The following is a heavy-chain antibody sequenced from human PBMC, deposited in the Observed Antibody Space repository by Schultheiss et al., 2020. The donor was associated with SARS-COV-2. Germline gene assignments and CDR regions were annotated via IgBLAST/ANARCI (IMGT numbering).Heavy chain of an antibody. D-gene: IGHD3-3*01. CDR3: TSFSRVVIDEYYYYGMDV. CDR2: ISSSSSYI. Sequence: GGSLRLSCAASGFTFSSFEMSWVRQAPGKGLEWVSYISSSSSYIYYADSVKGRFTISRDNSKNTAYLQMNSLKTEDTAVYYCTSFSRVVIDEYYYYGMDVWGQGTTVTVSS. CDR1: GFTFSSFE. V-gene: IGHV3-21*05. J-gene: IGHJ6*02.